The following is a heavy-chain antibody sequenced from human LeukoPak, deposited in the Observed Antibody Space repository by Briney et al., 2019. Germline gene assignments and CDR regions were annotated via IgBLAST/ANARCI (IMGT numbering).Heavy chain of an antibody. J-gene: IGHJ1*01. Sequence: PGGSLRLSCAASGFTFSSYAMHWVRQAPGKGLEWVAVISYDGSNKYYADSVKGRFTISRDNAKNTLYLQMNSLRAEDTAVYYCARRSDYGSGAEYFQHWGLGTLVTVSS. D-gene: IGHD3-10*01. V-gene: IGHV3-30-3*01. CDR3: ARRSDYGSGAEYFQH. CDR1: GFTFSSYA. CDR2: ISYDGSNK.